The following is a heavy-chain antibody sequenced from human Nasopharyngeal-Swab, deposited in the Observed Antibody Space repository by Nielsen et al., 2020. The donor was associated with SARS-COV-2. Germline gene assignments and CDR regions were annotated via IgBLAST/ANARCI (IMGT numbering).Heavy chain of an antibody. V-gene: IGHV3-23*01. CDR3: AKDRGVYDSSGYIRY. Sequence: GESLKISCAASGFTFSSYAMSWVRQAPGKGLEWVSAISGSGGSTYYADSVKGRFTISRDNSKNTLYLQMNSLRAEDTAVYYCAKDRGVYDSSGYIRYWGQRTLVTVSS. J-gene: IGHJ4*02. D-gene: IGHD3-22*01. CDR1: GFTFSSYA. CDR2: ISGSGGST.